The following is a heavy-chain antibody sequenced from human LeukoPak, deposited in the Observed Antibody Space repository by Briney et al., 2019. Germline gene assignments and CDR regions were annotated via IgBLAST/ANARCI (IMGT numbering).Heavy chain of an antibody. CDR1: GFTFSSYS. J-gene: IGHJ4*02. CDR2: ISSSSSYI. V-gene: IGHV3-21*01. CDR3: ALTTVTPRYFDY. D-gene: IGHD4-11*01. Sequence: SGGSVRLSCAASGFTFSSYSMNWVRQAPGKGLEWVSSISSSSSYIYYADSVKGRFTISRDNAKNSLYLQMNSLRAEDTAVYYCALTTVTPRYFDYWGQGTLVTVSS.